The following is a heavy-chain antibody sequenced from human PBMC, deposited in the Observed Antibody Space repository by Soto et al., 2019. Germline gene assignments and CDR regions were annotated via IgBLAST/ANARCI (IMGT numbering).Heavy chain of an antibody. CDR2: IRSRANNFAT. CDR1: GFIFSGSA. D-gene: IGHD2-2*02. V-gene: IGHV3-73*01. CDR3: ARGQGAAIGDYYYHGMDV. J-gene: IGHJ6*02. Sequence: PAGSLRLSCAASGFIFSGSAIHWVRQASGKGLEWVGRIRSRANNFATSSAASVKGRFTFSRDDSKNTAYLQMNTLKPEDTAVYYCARGQGAAIGDYYYHGMDVWGQGTTVTVSS.